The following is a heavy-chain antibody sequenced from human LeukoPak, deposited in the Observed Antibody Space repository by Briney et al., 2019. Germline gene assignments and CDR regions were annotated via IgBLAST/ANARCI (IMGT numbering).Heavy chain of an antibody. CDR1: GYTFTSYG. D-gene: IGHD3-16*01. Sequence: ASVKVSCKASGYTFTSYGISWVRQAPGQGLEWMGWISAYNGNTNYAQKLQGRVTMTTDTSTSTAYMELRSLRSDDTAVYYCARDFGEAGSYDDYYYGMDVWGQGTTVTVSS. CDR2: ISAYNGNT. CDR3: ARDFGEAGSYDDYYYGMDV. J-gene: IGHJ6*02. V-gene: IGHV1-18*01.